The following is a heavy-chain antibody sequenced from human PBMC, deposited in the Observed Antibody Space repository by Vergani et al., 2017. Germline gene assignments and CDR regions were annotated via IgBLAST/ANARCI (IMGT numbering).Heavy chain of an antibody. CDR2: ISAYNGNT. V-gene: IGHV1-18*01. Sequence: QVQLVKSGAEVKKPGASVKVSCKAPGYTFTSYGISWVRQAPGQGLEWMGGISAYNGNTNYAQKLQGRVTMTTDTSTSTAYMEVRRLRSDDTPVYYCARELGQAGYYYDSSGYIGVCDYWGQGTLVTVSS. CDR3: ARELGQAGYYYDSSGYIGVCDY. D-gene: IGHD3-22*01. J-gene: IGHJ4*02. CDR1: GYTFTSYG.